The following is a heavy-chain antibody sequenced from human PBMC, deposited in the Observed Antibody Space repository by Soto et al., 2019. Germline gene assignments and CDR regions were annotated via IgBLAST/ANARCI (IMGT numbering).Heavy chain of an antibody. CDR2: MSSSSGYI. CDR1: GFTVSTYS. V-gene: IGHV3-21*01. CDR3: ARVRSYSYGQGYGMDV. J-gene: IGHJ6*02. Sequence: EVQLVESGGGLVKPGGSLRLSCAASGFTVSTYSMNWVRQAPGKGLEWVSAMSSSSGYIYYADSVKGRFTISRDDAKNSRSLQMNSLRAEDTAVYYCARVRSYSYGQGYGMDVWGQGTTVTVSS. D-gene: IGHD5-18*01.